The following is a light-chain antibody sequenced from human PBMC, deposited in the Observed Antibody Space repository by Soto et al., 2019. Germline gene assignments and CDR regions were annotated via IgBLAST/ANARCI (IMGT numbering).Light chain of an antibody. J-gene: IGKJ5*01. CDR1: LGIGYW. V-gene: IGKV1D-12*01. CDR2: AAS. Sequence: DIQMTQSPSSVSASVGDRVTITCRASLGIGYWLAWYQQKPGKAPKLLIYAASSLHSGVPSRFSGSGSGTRFTLTISSLQPEDFASYYCQQSDSMPLTFGQGTRLEIK. CDR3: QQSDSMPLT.